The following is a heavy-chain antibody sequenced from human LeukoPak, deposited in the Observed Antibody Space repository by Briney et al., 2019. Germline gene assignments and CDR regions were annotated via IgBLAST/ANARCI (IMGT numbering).Heavy chain of an antibody. Sequence: PSETLSLTCAVYGESFRAYYWAWLRQPPGKGLEWIGEISHSGSTNYNPSLKSRVTMSVGTSRNQFSLKLSFVTAADTAVYYCARQYDSYFYYYLDLWGTGTTVTVSS. CDR3: ARQYDSYFYYYLDL. J-gene: IGHJ6*03. CDR2: ISHSGST. V-gene: IGHV4-34*01. D-gene: IGHD2-2*01. CDR1: GESFRAYY.